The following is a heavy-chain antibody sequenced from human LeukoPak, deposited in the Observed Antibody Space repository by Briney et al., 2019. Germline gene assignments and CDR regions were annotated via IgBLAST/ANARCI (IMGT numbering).Heavy chain of an antibody. CDR1: GGSISSYC. CDR2: IYYSGST. D-gene: IGHD3-22*01. J-gene: IGHJ3*02. V-gene: IGHV4-59*01. Sequence: PSETLSLTCTVSGGSISSYCWSWIRQPPGKGLEWIGYIYYSGSTNYNPSLKSRVTISVDTSKNQFSLKLSFVTAADTAVYYCARVSGSGYYLDAFDIWGQGTMVTVSS. CDR3: ARVSGSGYYLDAFDI.